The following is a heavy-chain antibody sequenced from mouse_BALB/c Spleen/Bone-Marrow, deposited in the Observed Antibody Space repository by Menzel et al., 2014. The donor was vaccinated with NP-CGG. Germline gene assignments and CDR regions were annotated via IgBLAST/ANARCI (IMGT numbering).Heavy chain of an antibody. J-gene: IGHJ4*01. CDR3: ARDGSSYYAMDY. Sequence: EVKLQESGGGLVKPGGSLKLSCAASGFTFSSYAMSWVRQTPEKRLEWVAYISSGGSTYYPDSVKGRFTISRDNARNILYLQMSSLRSEDTAMYYCARDGSSYYAMDYWGQGTSVTVSS. CDR1: GFTFSSYA. D-gene: IGHD1-1*01. V-gene: IGHV5-6-5*01. CDR2: ISSGGST.